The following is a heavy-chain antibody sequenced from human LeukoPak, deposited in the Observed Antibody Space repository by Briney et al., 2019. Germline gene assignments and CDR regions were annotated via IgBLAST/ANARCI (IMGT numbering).Heavy chain of an antibody. CDR2: IYPGDSDT. CDR1: GYSFPNYW. V-gene: IGHV5-51*01. J-gene: IGHJ5*02. D-gene: IGHD2-21*02. Sequence: GESLKISCKGSGYSFPNYWIGWVRQMPGKGLEWMGIIYPGDSDTRYSPSFQGQVTISADKSISTAYLQWSSLKASDTAMYYCARSGGDYYNWFDPWGQGTLVTVSS. CDR3: ARSGGDYYNWFDP.